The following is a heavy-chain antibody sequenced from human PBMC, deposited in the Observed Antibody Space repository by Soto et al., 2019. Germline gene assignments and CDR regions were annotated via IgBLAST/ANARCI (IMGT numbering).Heavy chain of an antibody. CDR2: INAGNGNT. Sequence: QVQLVQSGAEVKKPGASVKVSCKASGYTFTSYAMHWVRQAPGQRLEWMGWINAGNGNTKYSQKFQGRVTITRDTSASTAYMELSSLRSEDTAVYYCARDRGSGYDWGGSFDPWGQGTLVTVSS. CDR3: ARDRGSGYDWGGSFDP. CDR1: GYTFTSYA. D-gene: IGHD5-12*01. J-gene: IGHJ5*02. V-gene: IGHV1-3*01.